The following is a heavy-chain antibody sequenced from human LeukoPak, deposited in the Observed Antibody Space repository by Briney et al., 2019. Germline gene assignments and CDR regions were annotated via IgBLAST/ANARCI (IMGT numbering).Heavy chain of an antibody. CDR1: GGSISGYY. CDR2: VHSSGST. Sequence: TSETLSLTCTVSGGSISGYYWSWIRQPPGRGLEWIGYVHSSGSTNYNPSLKSRVTISVDPSKNQFSLKLSSVTAADTAVYYCARCFADTALDYWGQGTPVTVSS. V-gene: IGHV4-59*01. CDR3: ARCFADTALDY. J-gene: IGHJ4*02. D-gene: IGHD5-18*01.